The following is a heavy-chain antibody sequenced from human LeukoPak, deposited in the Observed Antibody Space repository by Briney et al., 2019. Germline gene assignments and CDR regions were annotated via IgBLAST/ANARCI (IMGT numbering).Heavy chain of an antibody. CDR3: VRASRYDANFDD. J-gene: IGHJ4*02. V-gene: IGHV4-61*01. CDR2: VYYSGSA. D-gene: IGHD1-1*01. CDR1: GGSISSSSYY. Sequence: SETLSLTCTVSGGSISSSSYYWSWIRQPPGRGLEWIGFVYYSGSARYNPSLRGRVSLTIDTSENQFSLRLNSLTAADTAVYYCVRASRYDANFDDWGQGTLVTVSS.